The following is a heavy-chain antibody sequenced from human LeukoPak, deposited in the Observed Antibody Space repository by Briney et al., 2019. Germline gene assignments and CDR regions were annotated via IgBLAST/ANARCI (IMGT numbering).Heavy chain of an antibody. CDR2: ISSNGGST. Sequence: GGSLRLSCAASGFTFSSYAMHWVRQAPGKGLEYVSAISSNGGSTYYANSVKGRFTISRDNSKNTLYLQMGSLRAEDMAVYYCARGSSNYYGSGSYFWFDPWGQGTLVTVSS. CDR3: ARGSSNYYGSGSYFWFDP. J-gene: IGHJ5*02. CDR1: GFTFSSYA. D-gene: IGHD3-10*01. V-gene: IGHV3-64*01.